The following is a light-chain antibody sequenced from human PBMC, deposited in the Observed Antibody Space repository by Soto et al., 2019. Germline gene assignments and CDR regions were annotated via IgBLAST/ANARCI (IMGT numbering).Light chain of an antibody. Sequence: QSVLTQPPSVSGAPGQRVTISCTGSSSNIGAGYDVHWYQQLPGTAPKLLIYGNSNRPSGVPDRFSGSKSGTSASLAITGLQAEDEADYSCQSLDSSLSGFHVVFGGGTKVTVL. CDR1: SSNIGAGYD. CDR3: QSLDSSLSGFHVV. CDR2: GNS. J-gene: IGLJ2*01. V-gene: IGLV1-40*01.